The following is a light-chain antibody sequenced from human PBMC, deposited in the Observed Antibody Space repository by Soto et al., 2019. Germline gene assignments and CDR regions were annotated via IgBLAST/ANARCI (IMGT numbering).Light chain of an antibody. CDR3: QQYNSYST. Sequence: DIHVTQSPSTLSASVGDRVTITCRASQSISRLAAWYQKQPGKAPKLLIYKASRLESGVPSRFSGSGSGTEFTLTISRLQPDDFANYYCQQYNSYSTFGQGTRLEI. V-gene: IGKV1-5*03. CDR2: KAS. CDR1: QSISRL. J-gene: IGKJ5*01.